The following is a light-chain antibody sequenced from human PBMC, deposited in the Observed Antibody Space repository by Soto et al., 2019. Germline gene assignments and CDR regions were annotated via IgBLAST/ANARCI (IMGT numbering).Light chain of an antibody. Sequence: DIQMTQSPSSLSAFVGDRVTITCRASQSISSYLNWYQQKPGEAPKLLIYAASSLQSGVPSGLTGSGSGTDFTLTISSLQPEDFATYYCQQSYSTPITFGQGTRLEIK. CDR3: QQSYSTPIT. CDR1: QSISSY. V-gene: IGKV1-39*01. CDR2: AAS. J-gene: IGKJ5*01.